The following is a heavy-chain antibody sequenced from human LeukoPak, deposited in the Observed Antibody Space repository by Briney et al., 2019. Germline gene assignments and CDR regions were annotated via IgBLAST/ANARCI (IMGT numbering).Heavy chain of an antibody. J-gene: IGHJ4*02. CDR1: GYTFTGYY. CDR3: ASSPPWFGELY. D-gene: IGHD3-10*01. CDR2: INPNTGGT. Sequence: ASVKVSCKASGYTFTGYYIFWVRQAPGQGLEWMGWINPNTGGTNYAQKFQGRVTMTRDTSISTAYMELSRLRSDDTAVYYCASSPPWFGELYWGQGTLVTVSS. V-gene: IGHV1-2*02.